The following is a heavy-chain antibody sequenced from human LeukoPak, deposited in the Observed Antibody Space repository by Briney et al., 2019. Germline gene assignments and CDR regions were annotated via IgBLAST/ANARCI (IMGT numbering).Heavy chain of an antibody. CDR2: ISGSGGST. Sequence: GGSLRLSCAASGFTFSSYAMSWVRQAPGKGLEWVSAISGSGGSTYYADPVKGRFTISRDNSKNTLYLQMNSLRAEDTAVYYCAKALYSSSWYGYWFDPWGQGTLVTVSS. CDR3: AKALYSSSWYGYWFDP. CDR1: GFTFSSYA. D-gene: IGHD6-13*01. J-gene: IGHJ5*02. V-gene: IGHV3-23*01.